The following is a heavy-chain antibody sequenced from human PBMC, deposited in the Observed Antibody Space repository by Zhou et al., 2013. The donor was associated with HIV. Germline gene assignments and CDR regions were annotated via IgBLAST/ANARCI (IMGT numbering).Heavy chain of an antibody. CDR1: GGTFSSYA. CDR2: IIPIFGTA. D-gene: IGHD3-3*01. J-gene: IGHJ6*03. CDR3: ARVDSDDFWSAHGYYYYMDV. V-gene: IGHV1-69*05. Sequence: QVQLVQSGAEVKKPGSSVKVSCKASGGTFSSYAISWVRQAPGQGLEWMGGIIPIFGTANYAQKFQGRVTITTDESTSTAYMELSSLRSEDTAVYYCARVDSDDFWSAHGYYYYMDVWGKGTTVTVSS.